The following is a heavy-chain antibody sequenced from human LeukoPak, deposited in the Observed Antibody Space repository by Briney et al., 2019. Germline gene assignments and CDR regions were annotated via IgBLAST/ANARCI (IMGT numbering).Heavy chain of an antibody. D-gene: IGHD6-13*01. Sequence: PSETLSLTCTVSGGSISSGGYYWSWIRQPPGKGLEWIGYIYHSGSTYYNPSLKSRVTISVDRSKNQFSLKLSSVTAADTAVYYCARSEEQQLIDYWGQGTLVTVSS. V-gene: IGHV4-30-2*01. CDR2: IYHSGST. CDR3: ARSEEQQLIDY. CDR1: GGSISSGGYY. J-gene: IGHJ4*02.